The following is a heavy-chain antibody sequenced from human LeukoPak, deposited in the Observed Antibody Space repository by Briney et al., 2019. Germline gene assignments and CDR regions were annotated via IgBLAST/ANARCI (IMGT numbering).Heavy chain of an antibody. J-gene: IGHJ4*02. Sequence: SETLSLTCTVSGDSVSNDNSYWGWIRQPPGKGLEWIGSIYYSGSTYYNPSLNSRVTISGDTSKNQFSLKLSSATAADTAVYYCARLGWWDSWGQGTLVTVSS. CDR2: IYYSGST. CDR1: GDSVSNDNSY. V-gene: IGHV4-39*01. D-gene: IGHD2-15*01. CDR3: ARLGWWDS.